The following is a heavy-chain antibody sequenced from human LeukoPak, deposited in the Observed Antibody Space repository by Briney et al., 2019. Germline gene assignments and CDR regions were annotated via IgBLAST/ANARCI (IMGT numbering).Heavy chain of an antibody. CDR3: ARDKGAMTSGHRWAFDI. J-gene: IGHJ3*02. Sequence: PGRSLRLSCAASGFTFSSYGMHWVRQAPGKGLEWVAVIWYDGSNKYYADSVKGRFTISRDNSKNTLYPQMNSLRAEDTAVYYCARDKGAMTSGHRWAFDIWGQGTMVTVSS. CDR1: GFTFSSYG. V-gene: IGHV3-33*01. D-gene: IGHD2-15*01. CDR2: IWYDGSNK.